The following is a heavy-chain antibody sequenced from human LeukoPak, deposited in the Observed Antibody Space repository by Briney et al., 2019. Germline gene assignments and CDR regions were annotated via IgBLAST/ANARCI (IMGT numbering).Heavy chain of an antibody. CDR3: ARGRGSWYGVYFDY. D-gene: IGHD6-13*01. CDR2: ISYDGSNK. J-gene: IGHJ4*02. V-gene: IGHV3-30-3*01. Sequence: LTGGSLRLSCAASGFTFSSYAMHWVRQAPGKGLEWVAVISYDGSNKYYADSVKGRFTISRDNSKNTLYLQMNSLRAEDTAVYYCARGRGSWYGVYFDYWGQGTLVTVSS. CDR1: GFTFSSYA.